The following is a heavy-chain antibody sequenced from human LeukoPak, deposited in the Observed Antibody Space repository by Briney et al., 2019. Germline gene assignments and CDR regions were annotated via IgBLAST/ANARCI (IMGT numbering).Heavy chain of an antibody. CDR1: GYTLTELS. Sequence: ASVKVSCKVSGYTLTELSMHWVRQAPGKGLEWMGGFDSEDGETIYAQKFLGRVTMTEDTSTDTAYMELSSLRSEDTAVYYCATGVTMFRGATPSPVDYRGQGTLVSVS. CDR3: ATGVTMFRGATPSPVDY. J-gene: IGHJ4*02. CDR2: FDSEDGET. V-gene: IGHV1-24*01. D-gene: IGHD3-10*01.